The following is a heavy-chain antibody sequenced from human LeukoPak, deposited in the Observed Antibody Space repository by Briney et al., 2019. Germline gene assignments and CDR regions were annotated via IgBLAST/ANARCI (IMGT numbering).Heavy chain of an antibody. Sequence: SETLSLTCTVSGFSISSGYYWGCIRQPPGKGLEWIGSIYRSGTTYYNPSLKSRVTISVDTSKNQFSLKLSSVTAADTAVYYCARDHGYYGSGPTQDYYYMDVWGKGTTVTVSS. J-gene: IGHJ6*03. CDR1: GFSISSGYY. D-gene: IGHD3-10*01. V-gene: IGHV4-38-2*02. CDR2: IYRSGTT. CDR3: ARDHGYYGSGPTQDYYYMDV.